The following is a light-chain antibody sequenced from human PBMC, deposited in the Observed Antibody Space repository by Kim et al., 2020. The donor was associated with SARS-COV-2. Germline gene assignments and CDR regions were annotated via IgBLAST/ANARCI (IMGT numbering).Light chain of an antibody. CDR3: NSRDSSGNHVL. V-gene: IGLV3-19*01. J-gene: IGLJ2*01. CDR2: AKT. CDR1: SLRTYH. Sequence: ALGMTVRITCQGDSLRTYHASWYQQKQGQDPLLVIYAKTSRPSGIPDRFSGSSSGNTASLTITGTRAEDEADYYCNSRDSSGNHVLFGGGTQLTVL.